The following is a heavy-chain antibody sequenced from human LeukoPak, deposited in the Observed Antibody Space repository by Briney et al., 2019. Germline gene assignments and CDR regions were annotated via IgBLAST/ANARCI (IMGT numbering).Heavy chain of an antibody. D-gene: IGHD3-10*01. CDR1: GGSFSGYY. CDR2: INHSGST. CDR3: ASSGSYSHVDY. Sequence: PSETLSLTCAVYGGSFSGYYWSWIRQPPGKGLEWIGEINHSGSTNYNPSLKSRVTISVDTSKNQFPLKLSSVTAADTAVYYCASSGSYSHVDYWGQGTLVTVSS. J-gene: IGHJ4*02. V-gene: IGHV4-34*01.